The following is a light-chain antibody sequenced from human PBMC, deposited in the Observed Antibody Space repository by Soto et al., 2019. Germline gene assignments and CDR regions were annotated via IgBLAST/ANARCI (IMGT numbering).Light chain of an antibody. V-gene: IGKV3D-15*01. CDR3: HQYNNWPQT. Sequence: IVMTQSPATLSVSPGETATLSCRSSQSIANNLAWYQPRPGQVPRLLVSGASTRATGIPVRFSGSRSGTEFTLTITSLQAEDFAVYYCHQYNNWPQTFGQGTKVEI. J-gene: IGKJ1*01. CDR1: QSIANN. CDR2: GAS.